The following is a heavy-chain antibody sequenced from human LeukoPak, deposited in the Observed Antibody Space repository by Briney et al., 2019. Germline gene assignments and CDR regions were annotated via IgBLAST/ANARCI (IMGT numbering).Heavy chain of an antibody. D-gene: IGHD3-10*01. V-gene: IGHV3-66*01. CDR2: IYSGGST. CDR3: ARGNGGITMVRGVITNPSFDY. J-gene: IGHJ4*02. CDR1: GFTVSSNY. Sequence: PGESLRLSCAASGFTVSSNYISWVRQAPGKGLEWVSVIYSGGSTYYADSVKGRFTISRDNSKNTLYLQMISLRAEDTAVYYCARGNGGITMVRGVITNPSFDYWGQGTLVTVSS.